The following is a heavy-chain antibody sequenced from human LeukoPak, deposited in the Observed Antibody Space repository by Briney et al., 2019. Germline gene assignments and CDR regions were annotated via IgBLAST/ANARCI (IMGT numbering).Heavy chain of an antibody. CDR3: ARDLGCSSPVSDAFDI. J-gene: IGHJ3*02. V-gene: IGHV4-31*03. CDR1: GGSISSGGYY. Sequence: SETLSLTCTVSGGSISSGGYYWSWIRQHPGKGLEWIGYIYYSGSTYYNPSLKSRVTISVDTSKNQFSLKLSSVTAADTAVYYCARDLGCSSPVSDAFDIWGQGTMVTVSS. D-gene: IGHD6-6*01. CDR2: IYYSGST.